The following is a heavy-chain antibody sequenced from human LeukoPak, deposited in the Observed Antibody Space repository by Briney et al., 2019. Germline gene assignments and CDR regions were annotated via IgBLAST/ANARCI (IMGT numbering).Heavy chain of an antibody. CDR2: INSDGSST. CDR1: GFTFSSYW. D-gene: IGHD4-17*01. V-gene: IGHV3-74*01. J-gene: IGHJ6*02. CDR3: AGYGDYGDYYYYSGMDV. Sequence: GGSLRLSCAASGFTFSSYWMHWVRQAPGKGLVWVSRINSDGSSTSYADSVKGRFTISRDNAKNTLYLQMNSLRAEDTAVYYCAGYGDYGDYYYYSGMDVWGRGTTVTVSS.